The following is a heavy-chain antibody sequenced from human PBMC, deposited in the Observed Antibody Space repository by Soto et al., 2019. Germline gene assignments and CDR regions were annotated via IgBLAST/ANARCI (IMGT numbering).Heavy chain of an antibody. CDR3: ARHGYCSSTSCHPWVIDY. D-gene: IGHD2-2*01. J-gene: IGHJ4*02. Sequence: QLQLQESGPGLVKPSETLSLTCTVSGGSISSSSYYWGWIRQPPGKGLEWIGSIYYSGSTYYNPSLKSRVTISVDTSKNQFSLKLSSVTAADTAVYYCARHGYCSSTSCHPWVIDYWGQGTLVTVSS. V-gene: IGHV4-39*01. CDR1: GGSISSSSYY. CDR2: IYYSGST.